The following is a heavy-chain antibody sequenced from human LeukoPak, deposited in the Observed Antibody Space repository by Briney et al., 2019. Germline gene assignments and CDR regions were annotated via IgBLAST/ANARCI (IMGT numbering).Heavy chain of an antibody. CDR2: INRSGST. CDR3: ATGPGYSYGFGYFDY. J-gene: IGHJ4*02. CDR1: GGSFSGYY. Sequence: SETLSLTCAVYGGSFSGYYWSWIRQPPGKGLEWIGEINRSGSTNYNPSLKSRVTISVDTSKNQFSLKLSSVTAADTAVYHCATGPGYSYGFGYFDYWGQGTLVTVSS. V-gene: IGHV4-34*01. D-gene: IGHD5-18*01.